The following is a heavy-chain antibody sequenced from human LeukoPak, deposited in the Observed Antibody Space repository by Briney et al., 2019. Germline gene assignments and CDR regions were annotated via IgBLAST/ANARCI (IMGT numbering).Heavy chain of an antibody. J-gene: IGHJ3*02. CDR3: ARDRNWAYDTSGLNAFDI. D-gene: IGHD3-22*01. Sequence: GGSLRLSCAASGFTFSSYAMSWVRQAPGKGLEWVSVIHSDGTTNYGDSVKGRFTISRDHSKNTLYLQMNSLRAEDTAVYYCARDRNWAYDTSGLNAFDIWGQGTMVTVSS. V-gene: IGHV3-66*01. CDR1: GFTFSSYA. CDR2: IHSDGTT.